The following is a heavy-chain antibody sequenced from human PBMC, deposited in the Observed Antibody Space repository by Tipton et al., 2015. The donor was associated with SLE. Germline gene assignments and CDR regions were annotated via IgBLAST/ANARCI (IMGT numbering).Heavy chain of an antibody. D-gene: IGHD3-16*01. CDR3: ARSMLTTKRVFDY. J-gene: IGHJ4*02. CDR1: SFSISRDYY. Sequence: LSLTCAVSSFSISRDYYWSWIRQPPGKGLEWIGYIYYTGSSNHNPSLKGRVTMSVDTSKNQFSLSVNSVTAADTAVYYCARSMLTTKRVFDYWGQGTLVTVSS. CDR2: IYYTGSS. V-gene: IGHV4-59*01.